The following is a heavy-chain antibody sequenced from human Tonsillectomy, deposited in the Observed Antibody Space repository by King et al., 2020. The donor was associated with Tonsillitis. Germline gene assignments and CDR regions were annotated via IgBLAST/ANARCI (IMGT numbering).Heavy chain of an antibody. CDR2: IYTSGST. CDR3: ARLRIDGSGSYWGVVAFDI. CDR1: GGSISSYY. Sequence: QLQESGPGLVKASETLSLTCTVSGGSISSYYWSWIRQPAGKGLEWIGRIYTSGSTNYNPSLKSRVTMSVDTSKNQFSLKLSSVTAADTAVYYCARLRIDGSGSYWGVVAFDIWGQGTMVTVSS. V-gene: IGHV4-4*07. J-gene: IGHJ3*02. D-gene: IGHD3-10*01.